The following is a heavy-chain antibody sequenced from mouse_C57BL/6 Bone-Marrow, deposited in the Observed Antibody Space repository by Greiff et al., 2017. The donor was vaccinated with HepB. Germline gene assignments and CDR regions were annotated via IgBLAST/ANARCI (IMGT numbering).Heavy chain of an antibody. CDR1: GFTFSDYG. J-gene: IGHJ3*01. Sequence: EVKLVESGGGLVQPGGSLKLSCAASGFTFSDYGMAWVRQAPRKGPEWVAFISNLAYSNYYADTVTGRITISRGDAKNTLYLEMSSLRCEDTAMYYCDRDDGYGGFAYWGQGTPVTVSA. D-gene: IGHD2-3*01. V-gene: IGHV5-15*01. CDR3: DRDDGYGGFAY. CDR2: ISNLAYSN.